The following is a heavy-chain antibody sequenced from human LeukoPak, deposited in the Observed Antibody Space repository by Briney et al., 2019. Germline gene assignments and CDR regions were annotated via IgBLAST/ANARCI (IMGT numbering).Heavy chain of an antibody. CDR2: ISSSSSYI. D-gene: IGHD2-21*01. Sequence: GGSLRLSCAASGFTFSSYSMNWVRQAPGKGLEWVSSISSSSSYIYYADSVKGRFSISRDNAKNSLYLQMNSLRAEDTAVYYCARDSVEAYCGGDCYSHFDYWGQGTLVTVSS. V-gene: IGHV3-21*01. CDR3: ARDSVEAYCGGDCYSHFDY. CDR1: GFTFSSYS. J-gene: IGHJ4*02.